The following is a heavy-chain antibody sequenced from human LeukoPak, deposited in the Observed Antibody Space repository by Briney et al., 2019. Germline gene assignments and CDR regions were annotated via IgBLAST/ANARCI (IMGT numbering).Heavy chain of an antibody. CDR1: GFTVSSNY. Sequence: GGSLRLSCAASGFTVSSNYMNWVRQAPGKGLEWVSSISSSSSYVYYADSLKGRFTISRDNAKNSLYLQMNSLRAEDTAVYYCARDQRYGDYQDYWGQGTLVTVSS. CDR2: ISSSSSYV. V-gene: IGHV3-21*01. J-gene: IGHJ4*02. D-gene: IGHD4-17*01. CDR3: ARDQRYGDYQDY.